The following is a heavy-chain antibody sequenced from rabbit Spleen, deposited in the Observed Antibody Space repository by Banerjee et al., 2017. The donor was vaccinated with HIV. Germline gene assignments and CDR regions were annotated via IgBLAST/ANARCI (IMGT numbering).Heavy chain of an antibody. CDR3: ARDLVAVIGWNFNL. CDR2: INIVTGKS. V-gene: IGHV1S45*01. D-gene: IGHD1-1*01. J-gene: IGHJ4*01. Sequence: EQLEESGGGLVKPEGSLTLTCKASGVSLNDKDVMCWVRQAPGKGLEWIACINIVTGKSVYASWATGRFTMSRTSSTTVTLRIASLTAADTATYFCARDLVAVIGWNFNLWGQGTLVTVS. CDR1: GVSLNDKDV.